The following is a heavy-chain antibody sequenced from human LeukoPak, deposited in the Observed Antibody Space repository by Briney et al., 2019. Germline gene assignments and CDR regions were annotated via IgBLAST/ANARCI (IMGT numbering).Heavy chain of an antibody. D-gene: IGHD3-3*01. V-gene: IGHV4-34*01. Sequence: PSETLSLTCAVYVESFSGYYWSWIPQPPGKGRECMAELNQSGRTKHNPSLTRRVTISVDASKNQFPVKLSSVTAADTDVYYCAREAYPYIYDFWSGYYTRDVYMDVWGKGTTVTVSS. J-gene: IGHJ6*03. CDR1: VESFSGYY. CDR3: AREAYPYIYDFWSGYYTRDVYMDV. CDR2: LNQSGRT.